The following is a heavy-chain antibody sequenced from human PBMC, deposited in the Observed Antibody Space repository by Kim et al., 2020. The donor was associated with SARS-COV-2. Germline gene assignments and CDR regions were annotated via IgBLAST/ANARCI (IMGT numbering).Heavy chain of an antibody. J-gene: IGHJ5*02. Sequence: SETLSLTCTVSGGSISSSSYYWGWIRQPPGKGLEWIGSIYYSGSTYYNPSLKSRVTISVDTSKNQFSLKLSSVTAADTAVYYCARGGAITNWFDPWGQGT. CDR1: GGSISSSSYY. D-gene: IGHD1-26*01. CDR3: ARGGAITNWFDP. V-gene: IGHV4-39*07. CDR2: IYYSGST.